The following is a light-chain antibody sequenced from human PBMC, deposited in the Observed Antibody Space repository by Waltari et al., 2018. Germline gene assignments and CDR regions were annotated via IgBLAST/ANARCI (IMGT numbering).Light chain of an antibody. V-gene: IGLV7-46*01. CDR2: DTT. CDR3: FLSYSGARV. Sequence: QAVVTQEPSLTVSPGGTVTLTCGTSTGAVTTGHSPYWSQQKPGQAPKTLIYDTTDRHSWTPARFSGSLVGDKAALTLSGAQPEDEADYYCFLSYSGARVFGGGTKLTVL. J-gene: IGLJ3*02. CDR1: TGAVTTGHS.